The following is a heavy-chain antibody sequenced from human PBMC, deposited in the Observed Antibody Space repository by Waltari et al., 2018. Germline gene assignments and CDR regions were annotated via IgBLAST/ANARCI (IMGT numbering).Heavy chain of an antibody. CDR3: ARHYNYYDSSGYYGY. CDR1: GYSFTSYW. Sequence: EVQLVQSGAEVKKPGESLKISCTGSGYSFTSYWIGWVRQMPGKGLEWMGIIYPGDSDTRYSPSFQGQVTISADKSISTAYLQWSSLKASDTAMYYCARHYNYYDSSGYYGYWGQGTLVTVSS. V-gene: IGHV5-51*01. J-gene: IGHJ4*02. D-gene: IGHD3-22*01. CDR2: IYPGDSDT.